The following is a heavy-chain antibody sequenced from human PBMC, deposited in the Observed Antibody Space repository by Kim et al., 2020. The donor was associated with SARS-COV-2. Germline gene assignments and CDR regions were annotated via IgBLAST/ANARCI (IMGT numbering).Heavy chain of an antibody. CDR1: GFTFSSYW. J-gene: IGHJ3*02. Sequence: GGSLRLSCVASGFTFSSYWMTWVHQAPGKGLEWVANIKQDGNQKYYVDSVKGRFTISRDNAKNSLYLQMNSLRAEDTAVYYCARDGDLYSSGKDAFDIWGQGTMVTVSS. D-gene: IGHD6-19*01. CDR2: IKQDGNQK. CDR3: ARDGDLYSSGKDAFDI. V-gene: IGHV3-7*01.